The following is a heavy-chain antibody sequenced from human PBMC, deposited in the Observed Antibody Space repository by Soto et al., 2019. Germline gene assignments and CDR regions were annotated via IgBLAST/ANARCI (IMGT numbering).Heavy chain of an antibody. Sequence: QVQLVESGGGVVQPGRSLRLSCAASGFTFSSYGMHWVRQAPGKGLEWVAIISYDGSNTYYADSVKGRFTISRDNSKNTMYLKMNGLIAEDTSVYYCAKEGGLSGSYYISSCYYLDYWGQGTLVTVST. CDR3: AKEGGLSGSYYISSCYYLDY. CDR2: ISYDGSNT. CDR1: GFTFSSYG. V-gene: IGHV3-30*18. J-gene: IGHJ4*02. D-gene: IGHD1-26*01.